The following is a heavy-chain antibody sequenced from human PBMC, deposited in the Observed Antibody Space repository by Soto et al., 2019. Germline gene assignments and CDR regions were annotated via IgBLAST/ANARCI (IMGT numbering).Heavy chain of an antibody. CDR2: IYWDDDK. J-gene: IGHJ4*02. D-gene: IGHD2-15*01. V-gene: IGHV2-5*02. Sequence: QITLKESGPTLVKPTQTLTLTCTFSGFSLSTSGVGVGWIRQPPGKALEWLALIYWDDDKRYSPSLKSRLTITKDPSKNQVVLTMTNMDPVDTATYYCAHQVVAAPEANYWGQGTLVTVSS. CDR3: AHQVVAAPEANY. CDR1: GFSLSTSGVG.